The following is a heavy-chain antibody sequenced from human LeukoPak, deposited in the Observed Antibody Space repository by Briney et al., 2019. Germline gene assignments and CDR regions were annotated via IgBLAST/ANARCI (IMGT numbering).Heavy chain of an antibody. CDR1: GGSVNSNNW. CDR3: ARVQLGNNWFDP. J-gene: IGHJ5*02. V-gene: IGHV4-4*02. D-gene: IGHD6-13*01. Sequence: SETLSLTCAVSGGSVNSNNWWSWVRQSPEKGLEWIGEIYHSGSTNYNPSLKSRVTISVDTPKNQFSLKLSSVTAADTAVYYCARVQLGNNWFDPWGQGTLVTVSS. CDR2: IYHSGST.